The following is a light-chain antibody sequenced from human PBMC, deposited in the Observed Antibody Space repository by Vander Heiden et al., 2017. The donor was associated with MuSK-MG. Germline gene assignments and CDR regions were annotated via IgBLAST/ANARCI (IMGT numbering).Light chain of an antibody. CDR2: GNH. CDR3: AAWDASLGRPV. CDR1: SPNIGSGT. Sequence: QSVLTQPPPGSGTAGQQVTIACSCGSPNIGSGTVQGSQHVPGTAPTLLIYGNHQRPSGVPDRISGSTSGTSASLAIRGLQSEDEADYFCAAWDASLGRPVFGGGTKVTVL. V-gene: IGLV1-44*01. J-gene: IGLJ3*02.